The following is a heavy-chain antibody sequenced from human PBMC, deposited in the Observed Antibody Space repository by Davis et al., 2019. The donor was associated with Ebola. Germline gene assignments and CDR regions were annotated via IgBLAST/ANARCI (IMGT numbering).Heavy chain of an antibody. D-gene: IGHD6-13*01. CDR3: ARAMGPIAAAANVWFDP. CDR2: MSPYSSIT. CDR1: GYIFSDYG. J-gene: IGHJ5*02. V-gene: IGHV1-18*01. Sequence: ASVKVSCKASGYIFSDYGITWVRQAPGQGLEWMGWMSPYSSITNYPQKFQGRVTMTADTSTSTAYMELRSLRSDDTAVYYCARAMGPIAAAANVWFDPWGQGTLVTVSS.